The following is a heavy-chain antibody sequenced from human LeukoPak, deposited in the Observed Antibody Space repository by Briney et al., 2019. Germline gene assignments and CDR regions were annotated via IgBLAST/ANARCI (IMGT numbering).Heavy chain of an antibody. J-gene: IGHJ4*02. V-gene: IGHV3-7*01. D-gene: IGHD1-14*01. CDR3: AREVWGPEY. CDR1: GFTFSSYA. Sequence: GGSLRLSCAASGFTFSSYAMTWVRQAPWKGLEWVGNIKQDGSDKHYMDSVKGRFTISRDNTKNSVYLQMSSLRAEDTAVYYCAREVWGPEYWGQGTLVTVSS. CDR2: IKQDGSDK.